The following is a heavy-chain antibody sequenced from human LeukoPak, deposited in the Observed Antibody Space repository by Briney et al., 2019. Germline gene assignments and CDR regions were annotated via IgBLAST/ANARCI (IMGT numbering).Heavy chain of an antibody. CDR2: ISAYNGNT. CDR1: GYTFTSYG. D-gene: IGHD3-3*01. CDR3: ARPAYDFWSGYPPRAYYYYYMDV. Sequence: ASVKVSCKASGYTFTSYGISWVRQAPGQGLEWMGWISAYNGNTNYAQKLQGRVTMTTDTSTSTDYMELRSLRSDDTAVYYCARPAYDFWSGYPPRAYYYYYMDVWGKGTTVTVSS. V-gene: IGHV1-18*01. J-gene: IGHJ6*03.